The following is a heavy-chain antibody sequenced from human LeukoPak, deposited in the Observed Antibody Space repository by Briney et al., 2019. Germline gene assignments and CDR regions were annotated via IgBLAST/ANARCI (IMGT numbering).Heavy chain of an antibody. CDR1: GGSFSGYY. V-gene: IGHV4-34*01. D-gene: IGHD3-10*01. Sequence: PSETLSLTCAVYGGSFSGYYWSWIRQPPGKGLEWIGEINHSGSTNYNPSLKSRVTISVDTSKNQFSLKLSSVTAADTAVYYCAISTLLWFGELLSYGMDVWGQGTTVTVSS. CDR3: AISTLLWFGELLSYGMDV. J-gene: IGHJ6*02. CDR2: INHSGST.